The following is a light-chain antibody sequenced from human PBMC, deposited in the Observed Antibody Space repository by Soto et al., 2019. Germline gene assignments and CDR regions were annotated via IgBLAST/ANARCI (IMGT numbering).Light chain of an antibody. CDR1: SGDIGGYNY. V-gene: IGLV2-14*01. J-gene: IGLJ2*01. Sequence: QSVLTQPASVSGSPGQSITISCTGTSGDIGGYNYVSWYQQHPGTAPKLLIHEVSTRPSGVSNRFSGSKSGNTASLTISGLQPEDEAEYFCSSYTDSATVEFGGGTQLTVL. CDR3: SSYTDSATVE. CDR2: EVS.